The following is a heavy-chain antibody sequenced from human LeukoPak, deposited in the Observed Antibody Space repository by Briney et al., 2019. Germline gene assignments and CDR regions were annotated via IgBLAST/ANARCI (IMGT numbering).Heavy chain of an antibody. CDR2: ISSSSSYI. J-gene: IGHJ4*02. D-gene: IGHD5-18*01. Sequence: GGSLRLSCAASGFTFSSYSMNWVRQAPGKGLEWVSSISSSSSYIYYADSVKGRFTISRDNAKNSLYLQMNSLRAEDTAVYYCARDNIQLGGEGFDYWGQGTLVTVSS. CDR1: GFTFSSYS. V-gene: IGHV3-21*01. CDR3: ARDNIQLGGEGFDY.